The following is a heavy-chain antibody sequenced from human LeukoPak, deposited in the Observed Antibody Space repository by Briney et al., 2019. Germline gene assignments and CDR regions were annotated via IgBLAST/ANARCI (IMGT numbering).Heavy chain of an antibody. J-gene: IGHJ6*03. Sequence: SETLSLTCTVSGGSISSSSYYWGWIRQPPGKGLEWIGSIYYSGSTYYNPSLKSRVTISVDTSKNQFSLKLSSVTAADTAVYYCASLSIAARPGGDYYYMDVWGKGTTVTVSS. CDR1: GGSISSSSYY. CDR2: IYYSGST. V-gene: IGHV4-39*07. CDR3: ASLSIAARPGGDYYYMDV. D-gene: IGHD6-6*01.